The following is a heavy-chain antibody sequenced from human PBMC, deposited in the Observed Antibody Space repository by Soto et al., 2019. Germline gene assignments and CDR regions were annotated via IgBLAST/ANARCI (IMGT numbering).Heavy chain of an antibody. D-gene: IGHD3-3*01. J-gene: IGHJ6*03. V-gene: IGHV4-39*01. CDR3: ARHKSPDNYDFWSGPIPYYYYYMDV. CDR2: IYYSGST. Sequence: QLQLQESGPGLVKPSETLSLTCTVSGGSISSSSYYWGWIRQPPGKGLEWIGSIYYSGSTYYNPSLKSRVTISVDTSKNQFSLKLSSVTAADTAVYYCARHKSPDNYDFWSGPIPYYYYYMDVWGKGTTVTVSS. CDR1: GGSISSSSYY.